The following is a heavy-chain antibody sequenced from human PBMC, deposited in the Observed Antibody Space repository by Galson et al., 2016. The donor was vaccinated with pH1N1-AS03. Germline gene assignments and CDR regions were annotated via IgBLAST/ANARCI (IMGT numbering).Heavy chain of an antibody. CDR1: GFSLRTSGMG. J-gene: IGHJ3*02. V-gene: IGHV2-5*01. CDR3: ARMRDYGDLRDAFDI. Sequence: PALVKPTQSLTLTCTFSGFSLRTSGMGVGWIRQSPGEALEWLALIYWNDDERYNPSLKNRLTIAKDASKNQVVLTMTNMDPVDTATYYCARMRDYGDLRDAFDIWGQETMVTVSS. D-gene: IGHD4-17*01. CDR2: IYWNDDE.